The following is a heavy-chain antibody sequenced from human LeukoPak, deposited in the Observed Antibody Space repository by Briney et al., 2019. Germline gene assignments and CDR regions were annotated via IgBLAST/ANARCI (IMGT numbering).Heavy chain of an antibody. CDR2: ISSSGSTI. CDR1: GFTFSDYY. D-gene: IGHD6-13*01. Sequence: GGSLRLSCAASGFTFSDYYMSWIRQAPGKGLEWVSYISSSGSTIYYADSVKGRFTISRDNAQNSLYLQMNSLRAEDTAVYYCARGKYSSSWMDWFDPWGQGTLVTVSS. V-gene: IGHV3-11*04. J-gene: IGHJ5*02. CDR3: ARGKYSSSWMDWFDP.